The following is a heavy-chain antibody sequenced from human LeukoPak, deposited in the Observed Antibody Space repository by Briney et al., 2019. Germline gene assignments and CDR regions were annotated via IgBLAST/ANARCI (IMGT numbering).Heavy chain of an antibody. CDR3: ARYSWTATTWY. CDR1: GFTFSSYW. V-gene: IGHV3-7*01. J-gene: IGHJ4*02. D-gene: IGHD4-17*01. Sequence: GGSLRLSCAASGFTFSSYWMSWVRQAPGKGLEWVAKIKEDGSEKYYVDSVEGRFAVSRDNAKNSLYLQMNSLRDEDTAVYYCARYSWTATTWYWGQGTLVTVSS. CDR2: IKEDGSEK.